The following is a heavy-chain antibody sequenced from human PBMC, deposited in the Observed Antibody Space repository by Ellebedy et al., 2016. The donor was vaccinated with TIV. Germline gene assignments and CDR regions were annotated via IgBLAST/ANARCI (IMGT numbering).Heavy chain of an antibody. CDR2: IKDDGSET. J-gene: IGHJ4*02. D-gene: IGHD2-15*01. V-gene: IGHV3-74*01. CDR1: GFTFSRHY. Sequence: GESLKISCVASGFTFSRHYMHWVRQAPGKGLVWVSRIKDDGSETSYVDSVKGRFIISRDNAKNTLYLQMNSLRVEDTAMYYCARGWSTPDSWGQGTLVTVSS. CDR3: ARGWSTPDS.